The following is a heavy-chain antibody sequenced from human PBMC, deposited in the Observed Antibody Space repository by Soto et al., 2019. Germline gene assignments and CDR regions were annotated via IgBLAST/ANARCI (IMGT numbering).Heavy chain of an antibody. D-gene: IGHD3-10*02. J-gene: IGHJ3*02. CDR1: GGSMSENDYY. CDR2: IYDTWTT. CDR3: ARGIVRGGFDI. V-gene: IGHV4-30-4*01. Sequence: QVQLQEAGPGLVRPSQTLSLTCTVAGGSMSENDYYWNWLRQPPGQGLQWVGYIYDTWTTSYSPSLNSRVTLSADTSRNQFSLKLTSVTAADTALYFCARGIVRGGFDIWGQGTLVTVSS.